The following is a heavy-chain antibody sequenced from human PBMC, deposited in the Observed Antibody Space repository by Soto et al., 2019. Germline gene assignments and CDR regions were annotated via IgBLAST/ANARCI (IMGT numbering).Heavy chain of an antibody. CDR3: ATDPASSSWYGAFDI. J-gene: IGHJ3*02. V-gene: IGHV1-24*01. CDR1: GYTLTDLS. D-gene: IGHD6-13*01. Sequence: ASVKVSCKVSGYTLTDLSMHWVRQAPGKGLEWMGGFDPEDGETIYAQKFQGRVTMTEDTSTDTAYMELSSLRSEDTAVYYCATDPASSSWYGAFDIWGQGTMVTVSS. CDR2: FDPEDGET.